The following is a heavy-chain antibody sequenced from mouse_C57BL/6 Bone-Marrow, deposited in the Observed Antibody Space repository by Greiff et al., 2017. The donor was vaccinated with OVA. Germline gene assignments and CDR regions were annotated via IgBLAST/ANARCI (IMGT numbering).Heavy chain of an antibody. Sequence: EVNVVESGGGLVQPGGSLKLSCAASGFTFSDYYMYWVRQTPEKRLEWVAYISNGGGSTYYPDTVKGRFTISRDNAKNTLYLQMSRLKSEDTAMYYCARPYYGSSYRTFAYWGQGTLVTVSA. CDR3: ARPYYGSSYRTFAY. CDR2: ISNGGGST. V-gene: IGHV5-12*01. J-gene: IGHJ3*01. CDR1: GFTFSDYY. D-gene: IGHD1-1*01.